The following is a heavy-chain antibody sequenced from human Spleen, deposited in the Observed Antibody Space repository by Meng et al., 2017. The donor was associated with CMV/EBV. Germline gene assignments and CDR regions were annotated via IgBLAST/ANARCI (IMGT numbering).Heavy chain of an antibody. V-gene: IGHV3-30*02. J-gene: IGHJ6*02. CDR2: IRYDGSNK. CDR1: GFTFSRYG. Sequence: GGSLRLSCAASGFTFSRYGMHWVRQAPGKGLEWVAFIRYDGSNKYYADSVKGRFTISRDNSKNTLYLQMNSLRAEDTAVYYCARDLIVVVPAASGSPLDYYYGMDVWGQGTTVTVSS. D-gene: IGHD2-2*01. CDR3: ARDLIVVVPAASGSPLDYYYGMDV.